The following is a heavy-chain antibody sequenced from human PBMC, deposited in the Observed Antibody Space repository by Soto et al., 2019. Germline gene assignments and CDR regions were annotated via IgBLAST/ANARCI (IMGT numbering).Heavy chain of an antibody. J-gene: IGHJ5*02. CDR1: GFTFDDYA. V-gene: IGHV3-9*01. CDR2: ISWNSGSI. Sequence: EVQLVESGGSLVQPGWSLRLSCAASGFTFDDYAMHWVRQAPGKGLEWVSGISWNSGSIGYADSVKGRFTISRDNAKNSLYLQMNSLRAEDTALYYCAKDKSWGQGTLVTVSS. CDR3: AKDKS.